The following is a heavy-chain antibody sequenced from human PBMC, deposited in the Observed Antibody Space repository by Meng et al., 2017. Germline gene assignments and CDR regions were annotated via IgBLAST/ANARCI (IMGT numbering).Heavy chain of an antibody. D-gene: IGHD3-10*01. CDR2: IYYSGST. J-gene: IGHJ4*02. CDR1: GGSISSYY. Sequence: GSLRLSCTVSGGSISSYYWGWIRQPPGKGLEWIGSIYYSGSTYYNPSLKSRVTISVDTSKNQFSLKLGSVTAADTAVYYCARVGVNYYGSATDDYWGQGTLVTVSS. V-gene: IGHV4-39*07. CDR3: ARVGVNYYGSATDDY.